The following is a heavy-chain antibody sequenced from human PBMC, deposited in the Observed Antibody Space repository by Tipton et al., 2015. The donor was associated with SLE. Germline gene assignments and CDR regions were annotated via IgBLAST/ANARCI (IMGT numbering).Heavy chain of an antibody. J-gene: IGHJ4*02. V-gene: IGHV3-11*04. Sequence: SLRLSCAASGFIFSDHYMSWIRQAPGKGLEWVSYISRGGNTIYYADSVKGRFTISRDNSKDTLYLQMDGLRAEDTAVYYCARDLGLLRFLEWSPDYWGQGTLVTVSS. CDR2: ISRGGNTI. D-gene: IGHD3-3*01. CDR1: GFIFSDHY. CDR3: ARDLGLLRFLEWSPDY.